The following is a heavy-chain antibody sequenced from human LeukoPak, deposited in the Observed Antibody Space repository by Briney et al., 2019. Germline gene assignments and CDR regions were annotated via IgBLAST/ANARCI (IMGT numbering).Heavy chain of an antibody. Sequence: GGSLRLSCAASGFTFSSYSMNWVRQAPGKGLEWVANIKEDGSEKYYVDSVKGRFTISRDNAKNSLYLQMNSLRAEDTAVYYCTRDEVWGQGTMVTVSS. CDR3: TRDEV. CDR2: IKEDGSEK. CDR1: GFTFSSYS. V-gene: IGHV3-7*01. J-gene: IGHJ3*01.